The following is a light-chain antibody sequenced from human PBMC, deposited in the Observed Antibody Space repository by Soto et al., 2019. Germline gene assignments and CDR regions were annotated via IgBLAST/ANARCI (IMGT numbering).Light chain of an antibody. Sequence: EIVMTQSPATLSVSPGEIATLSCSASQSVRSNLAWYQQKPGQAPRLLIYYASNRAAGIPARFSGSGSGTDFTLTISSLEPEDFAVYYCQQSSNWPPITFGQGTRLEIK. CDR1: QSVRSN. CDR2: YAS. CDR3: QQSSNWPPIT. V-gene: IGKV3-11*01. J-gene: IGKJ5*01.